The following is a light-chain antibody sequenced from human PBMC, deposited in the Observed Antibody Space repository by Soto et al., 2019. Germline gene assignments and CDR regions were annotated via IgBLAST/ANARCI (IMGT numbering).Light chain of an antibody. Sequence: IVLTQSPGTLSLSPGERAILSCRASQSVSSAYLAWYQQKAGQGPRLLLYAASKRATGIPDRFSGSGSGTDFTLPISRLEPEDFAVYYCQKYGTSWTFGQGTKVEVK. CDR1: QSVSSAY. CDR3: QKYGTSWT. CDR2: AAS. V-gene: IGKV3-20*01. J-gene: IGKJ1*01.